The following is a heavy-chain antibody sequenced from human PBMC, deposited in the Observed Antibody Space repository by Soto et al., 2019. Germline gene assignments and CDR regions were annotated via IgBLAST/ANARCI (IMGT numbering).Heavy chain of an antibody. Sequence: SETLSLTCAVYGGSFSGYYWSWIRQPPGKGLEWIGDIYHSGSTNYNPSLKSRVTISVDTSKNQFSLKLSSVTAADTAVYYCASGQQLVRNYWGQGTLVTVSS. V-gene: IGHV4-34*01. CDR3: ASGQQLVRNY. CDR1: GGSFSGYY. J-gene: IGHJ4*02. D-gene: IGHD6-13*01. CDR2: IYHSGST.